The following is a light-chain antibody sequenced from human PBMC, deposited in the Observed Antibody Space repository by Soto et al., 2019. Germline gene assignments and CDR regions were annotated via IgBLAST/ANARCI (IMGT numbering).Light chain of an antibody. CDR1: KSNVGRNY. CDR2: DTN. V-gene: IGLV1-51*01. CDR3: GTWDSRLSGVR. Sequence: QSVLTQPPSVSAAPGQTVTVSCSGNKSNVGRNYVSWYQQFPGTAPRLLIYDTNKRPSGIPGRFSGSKSGTSATLGITGLQTGDEAIYYCGTWDSRLSGVRFGGGTQLTVL. J-gene: IGLJ2*01.